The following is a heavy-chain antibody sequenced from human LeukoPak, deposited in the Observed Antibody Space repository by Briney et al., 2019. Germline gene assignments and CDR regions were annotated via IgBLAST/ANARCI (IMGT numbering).Heavy chain of an antibody. D-gene: IGHD3-22*01. CDR3: ARALYYDSSGYLSY. V-gene: IGHV1-69*04. CDR2: IIPILGIA. CDR1: GGTFSSYA. J-gene: IGHJ4*02. Sequence: SVKVSCKASGGTFSSYAISWVRQAPGQGLEWMGRIIPILGIANYAQKFQGRVTITADKSTSTAYMELSSLRSEDTAVYCCARALYYDSSGYLSYWGQGTLVTVSS.